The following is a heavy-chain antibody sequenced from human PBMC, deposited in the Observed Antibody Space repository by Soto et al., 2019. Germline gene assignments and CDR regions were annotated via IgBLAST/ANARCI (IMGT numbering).Heavy chain of an antibody. CDR3: AKLRGSPYDFWIEHHYYYYYCMDV. CDR1: GFTFSSYS. CDR2: ISSSSSTI. D-gene: IGHD3-3*01. V-gene: IGHV3-48*01. J-gene: IGHJ6*02. Sequence: GGSLRLSCAASGFTFSSYSMNWVRQAPGKGLEWVSYISSSSSTIYYADSVKGRFTISRDNAKNTLYLQMNSLRAEDTAVYYCAKLRGSPYDFWIEHHYYYYYCMDVSGQGTTVTVSS.